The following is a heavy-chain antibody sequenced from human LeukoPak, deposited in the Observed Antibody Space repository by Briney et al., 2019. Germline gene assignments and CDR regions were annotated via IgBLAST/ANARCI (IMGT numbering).Heavy chain of an antibody. D-gene: IGHD3-22*01. V-gene: IGHV4-59*08. J-gene: IGHJ6*02. CDR3: ARSGYDSSGYYPDYYYYYGMGV. CDR1: AGSISNYH. Sequence: SETLSLTCTVAAGSISNYHWSWIRQPPGKGLEWIGYIYYSGSTNYNPSLKSRVTISLDTSKNQFSLKLSSVTAADTAVYYCARSGYDSSGYYPDYYYYYGMGVWGQGTTVTVSS. CDR2: IYYSGST.